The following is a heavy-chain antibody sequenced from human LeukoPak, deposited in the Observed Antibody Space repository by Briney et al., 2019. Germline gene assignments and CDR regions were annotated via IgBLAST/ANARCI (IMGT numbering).Heavy chain of an antibody. V-gene: IGHV3-13*05. Sequence: GGSLRLSCAASGFTFSSYDMHWVRQATGKGLEWVSAIGTAGDPYYPGSVKGGFTISRENAKNSLYLQRNSLRAGETAVYYCARGSMVRGVITTYGIDVWGKGTTVTVSS. D-gene: IGHD3-10*01. CDR1: GFTFSSYD. CDR2: IGTAGDP. J-gene: IGHJ6*04. CDR3: ARGSMVRGVITTYGIDV.